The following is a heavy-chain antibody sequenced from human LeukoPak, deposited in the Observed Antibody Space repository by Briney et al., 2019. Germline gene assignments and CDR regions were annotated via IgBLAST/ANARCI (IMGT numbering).Heavy chain of an antibody. CDR1: GYTFTGYY. CDR2: INPNSGGT. CDR3: ARVQTRYWYFDL. J-gene: IGHJ2*01. V-gene: IGHV1-2*02. Sequence: GASVKVSCKASGYTFTGYYMHWVRQAPGQGLEWMGWINPNSGGTNYAQKFQGRVTISVDTSKNQFSLKLSSVTAADTAVYYCARVQTRYWYFDLWGRGTLVTVSS.